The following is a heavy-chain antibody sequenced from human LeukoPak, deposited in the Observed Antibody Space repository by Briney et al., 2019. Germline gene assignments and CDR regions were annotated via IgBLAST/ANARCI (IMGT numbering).Heavy chain of an antibody. Sequence: SETLSLTCAVYGGSFSGYYWSWIRQPPGKGLEWIGEINHSGSTNYNPSLKSRVTISVDTSKNQFSLKLSSVTAADTAVYYCARVFTMVRGVIRSAFDYWGQGTLVTVSS. V-gene: IGHV4-34*01. CDR3: ARVFTMVRGVIRSAFDY. D-gene: IGHD3-10*01. J-gene: IGHJ4*02. CDR1: GGSFSGYY. CDR2: INHSGST.